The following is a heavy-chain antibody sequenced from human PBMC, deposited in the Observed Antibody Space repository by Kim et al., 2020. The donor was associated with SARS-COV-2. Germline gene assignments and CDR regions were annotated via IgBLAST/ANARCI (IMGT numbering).Heavy chain of an antibody. CDR3: AKDGGYSATRGVHFDY. J-gene: IGHJ4*02. V-gene: IGHV3-23*01. Sequence: GGSLRLSCAASGFTFSTYAMSWVRQAPGMGLEWVSGVSGSGGSTHYADSVKGRFTISRDNSKNTLYLQMNSLRVEDTAVYYCAKDGGYSATRGVHFDYWGQGTLVTVSS. CDR1: GFTFSTYA. D-gene: IGHD5-12*01. CDR2: VSGSGGST.